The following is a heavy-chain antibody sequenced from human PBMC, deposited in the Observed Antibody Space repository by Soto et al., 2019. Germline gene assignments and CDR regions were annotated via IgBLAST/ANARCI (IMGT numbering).Heavy chain of an antibody. J-gene: IGHJ5*02. Sequence: QVQLVESGGGVVQPGTSLRLSCAASGFTFSRHGMHWVRQAPGKGPEWVAGIVRDGTQAFYGDSVRGRLTISRDNSRNRLCLEMDNKRVEDTALYYGARDDDYEDNGLDHWGQGTLVTVSS. V-gene: IGHV3-33*01. CDR3: ARDDDYEDNGLDH. CDR2: IVRDGTQA. CDR1: GFTFSRHG. D-gene: IGHD3-16*01.